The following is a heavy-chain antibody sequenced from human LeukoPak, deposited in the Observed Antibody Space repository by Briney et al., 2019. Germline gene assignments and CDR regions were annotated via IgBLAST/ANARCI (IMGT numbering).Heavy chain of an antibody. V-gene: IGHV1-46*01. CDR1: GYTFTSYY. Sequence: ASVKVSCKASGYTFTSYYMHWVRQAPGQGLEWMGIINPSGGSTSYAQKFQGRVTITRDTSTSTVYMELSSLRSEDTAVYYCARVARRGNAYYYDSSGLPHWGQGTLVTVSS. CDR2: INPSGGST. J-gene: IGHJ4*02. D-gene: IGHD3-22*01. CDR3: ARVARRGNAYYYDSSGLPH.